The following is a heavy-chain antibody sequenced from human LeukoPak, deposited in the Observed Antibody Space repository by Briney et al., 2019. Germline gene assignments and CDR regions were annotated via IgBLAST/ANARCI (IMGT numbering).Heavy chain of an antibody. CDR3: ARYTLGYDLSNWGNGRNFDY. J-gene: IGHJ4*02. D-gene: IGHD5-12*01. Sequence: SETLSLTCTVSGGSISSYYWSWIRQPPGKGLEWIGYIYYSGSTNYNPSLKSRVTISVDTSKNQFSLKLRSVTAADTAVYYCARYTLGYDLSNWGNGRNFDYWGQGTLVTVSS. V-gene: IGHV4-59*01. CDR1: GGSISSYY. CDR2: IYYSGST.